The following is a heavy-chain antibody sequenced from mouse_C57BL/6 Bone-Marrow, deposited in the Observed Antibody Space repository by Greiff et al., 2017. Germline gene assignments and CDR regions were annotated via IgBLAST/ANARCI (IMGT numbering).Heavy chain of an antibody. D-gene: IGHD2-5*01. J-gene: IGHJ2*01. CDR3: AREGAYYSNIDY. CDR1: GYTFTSYW. CDR2: IYPGSGST. Sequence: QVQLQQPGAELVKPGASVKMSCKASGYTFTSYWITWVKQRPGQGLEWIGDIYPGSGSTNYNEKLKSKATLTVDTSSSTAYMQLSSLTSEDSAVYYCAREGAYYSNIDYWVQGTTLTVSS. V-gene: IGHV1-55*01.